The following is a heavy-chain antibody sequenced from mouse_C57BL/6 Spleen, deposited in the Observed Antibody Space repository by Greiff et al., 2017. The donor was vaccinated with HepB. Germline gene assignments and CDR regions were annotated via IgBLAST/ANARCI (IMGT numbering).Heavy chain of an antibody. J-gene: IGHJ2*01. V-gene: IGHV5-9-1*02. Sequence: EVHLVESGEGLVKPGGSLKLSCAASGFTFSSYAMSWVRQTPEKRLEWVAYISSGGDYIYYADTVKGRFTISRDNARNTLYLQMSSLKSEDTAMYYCTRDAAQATGFDYWGQGTTLTVSS. CDR2: ISSGGDYI. D-gene: IGHD3-2*02. CDR1: GFTFSSYA. CDR3: TRDAAQATGFDY.